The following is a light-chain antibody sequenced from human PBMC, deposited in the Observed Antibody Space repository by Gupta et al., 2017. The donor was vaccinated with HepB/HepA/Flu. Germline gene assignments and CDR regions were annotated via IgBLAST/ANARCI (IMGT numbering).Light chain of an antibody. CDR3: QHYNSYLCI. Sequence: DIQMTQSPSTLSASVGDRITITCRASQSISSWLAWYQQKPGKAPKLLISRASSLESGVPSRFSGSGSGTXFTLTIXSLQPDDFATYYCQHYNSYLCIFGXGTKLEIK. CDR2: RAS. J-gene: IGKJ2*04. CDR1: QSISSW. V-gene: IGKV1-5*03.